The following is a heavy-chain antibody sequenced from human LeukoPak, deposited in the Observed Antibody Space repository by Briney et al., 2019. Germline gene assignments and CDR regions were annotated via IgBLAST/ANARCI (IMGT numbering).Heavy chain of an antibody. Sequence: GGSLRLSCAASRFTFSSYSMNWVSQAPGKGLEWVSSISTSSSYIYSADSVKGRFTISRDNAKNSLYLQMNSLRAEDTAVYYCVRDTLSPDAFDIWGQGAMVTVSS. CDR3: VRDTLSPDAFDI. D-gene: IGHD3-16*01. CDR1: RFTFSSYS. J-gene: IGHJ3*02. CDR2: ISTSSSYI. V-gene: IGHV3-21*01.